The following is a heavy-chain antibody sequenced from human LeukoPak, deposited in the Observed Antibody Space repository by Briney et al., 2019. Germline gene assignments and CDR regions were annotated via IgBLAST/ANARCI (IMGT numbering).Heavy chain of an antibody. V-gene: IGHV3-7*01. J-gene: IGHJ5*02. CDR2: IKQDGSEK. CDR3: ARVLSGSWDWFDP. Sequence: GGSLRLSCAASGLTFSEHWMTWVRQAPGKGLEWVATIKQDGSEKYYLDSVKGRFTISRDNAKNTVYLQMNSLRAEDTAVYYCARVLSGSWDWFDPWGQGTLVTVSS. D-gene: IGHD3-22*01. CDR1: GLTFSEHW.